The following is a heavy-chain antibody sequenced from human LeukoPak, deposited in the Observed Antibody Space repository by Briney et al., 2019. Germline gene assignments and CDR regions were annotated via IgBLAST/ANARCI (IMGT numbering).Heavy chain of an antibody. CDR1: GGSISSYY. CDR2: IYYSGST. CDR3: ARHGEEGSGYSGSNYYYYYGMDV. D-gene: IGHD5-12*01. V-gene: IGHV4-59*08. Sequence: PSETLSLTCTVSGGSISSYYWSWIRQPPGKGLEWIGYIYYSGSTNYNPSLKSRVTISVDTSKNQFSLKLSSVTAADTAVYYCARHGEEGSGYSGSNYYYYYGMDVWGQGTTVTVSS. J-gene: IGHJ6*02.